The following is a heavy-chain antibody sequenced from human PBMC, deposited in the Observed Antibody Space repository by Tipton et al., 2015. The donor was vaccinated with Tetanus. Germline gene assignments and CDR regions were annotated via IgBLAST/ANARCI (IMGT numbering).Heavy chain of an antibody. D-gene: IGHD5-18*01. CDR3: ARLERRIQLARGPAPYYFDY. CDR2: IYYSGST. Sequence: SLTCTVSGGSISSSSYYWGWIRQPPGKGLEWIGSIYYSGSTYYNPSLKSRVTISVDTSRNQFSLKLSSVTAADTAVYYCARLERRIQLARGPAPYYFDYWGQGTLVTVSS. CDR1: GGSISSSSYY. J-gene: IGHJ4*02. V-gene: IGHV4-39*01.